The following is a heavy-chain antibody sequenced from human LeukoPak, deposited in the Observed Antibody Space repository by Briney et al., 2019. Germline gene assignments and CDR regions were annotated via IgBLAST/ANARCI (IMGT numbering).Heavy chain of an antibody. Sequence: SETLSLTCSISGGSISRYYWSWIRQPPGKGLEWIGYIYHSGSTNSNPSLKTRLTISLDTSNKEVSLKLSSVTAADTAVYYCGTSLRFLEWFPLWGQGTLVTVSS. D-gene: IGHD3-3*01. CDR1: GGSISRYY. J-gene: IGHJ4*02. CDR2: IYHSGST. CDR3: GTSLRFLEWFPL. V-gene: IGHV4-4*08.